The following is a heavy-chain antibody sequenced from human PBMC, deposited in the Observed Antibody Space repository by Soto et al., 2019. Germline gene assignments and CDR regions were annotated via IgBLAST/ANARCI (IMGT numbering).Heavy chain of an antibody. J-gene: IGHJ4*02. V-gene: IGHV4-30-4*01. Sequence: QVQLQESGPGLVKPSQTLSLTCTVSGGSISSGDYYWSWIRQPPGKGLEWIGYIYYSGSTYYNPPLKRRVTISVDPSKNQFSLKLSSVTAADTAVYYCVRARGARYFDYWGQGTLVTVSS. CDR2: IYYSGST. CDR3: VRARGARYFDY. CDR1: GGSISSGDYY. D-gene: IGHD2-15*01.